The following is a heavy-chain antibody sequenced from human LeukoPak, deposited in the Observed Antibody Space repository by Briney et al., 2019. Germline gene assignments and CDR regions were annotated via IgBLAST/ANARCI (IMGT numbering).Heavy chain of an antibody. V-gene: IGHV3-23*01. CDR1: VFIFRSYA. Sequence: GGSLRLSCAASVFIFRSYAMRWVRQACSKGREGVSAISGSDGSTSYAASVKGRFTISRDNSKNTLYLQMNSLRAEDTAVYYCAKDPYYYGSGSRDAFDIWGQGTMVTVSS. D-gene: IGHD3-10*01. J-gene: IGHJ3*02. CDR3: AKDPYYYGSGSRDAFDI. CDR2: ISGSDGST.